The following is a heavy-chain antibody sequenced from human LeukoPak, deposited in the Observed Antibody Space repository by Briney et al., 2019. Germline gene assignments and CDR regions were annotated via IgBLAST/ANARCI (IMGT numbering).Heavy chain of an antibody. J-gene: IGHJ4*02. CDR3: ARQSASDYYDSSDSFDY. V-gene: IGHV4-39*01. CDR1: GGSISSSNYY. Sequence: PSETLSLTCTVSGGSISSSNYYWGWIRQPPGKGLEWIGSIYYSGSTYYNSSLKSRVTISVDTSKNQFSLKLSSVTAADTAVYYCARQSASDYYDSSDSFDYWGQGTLVTVSS. CDR2: IYYSGST. D-gene: IGHD3-22*01.